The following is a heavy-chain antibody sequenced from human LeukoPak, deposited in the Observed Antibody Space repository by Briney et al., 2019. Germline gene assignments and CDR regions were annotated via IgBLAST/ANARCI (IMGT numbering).Heavy chain of an antibody. J-gene: IGHJ4*02. Sequence: PGGSLRLSCAASGFTFGSYAMTWARQAPGKGLEWVANIKQDGTEKYYVDSVKGRFTISRDNAKNSLYLQMNSLRAEDTAVYYCARDSEWGLLRSDYWGQGTLVTVSS. CDR1: GFTFGSYA. CDR3: ARDSEWGLLRSDY. D-gene: IGHD1-26*01. V-gene: IGHV3-7*05. CDR2: IKQDGTEK.